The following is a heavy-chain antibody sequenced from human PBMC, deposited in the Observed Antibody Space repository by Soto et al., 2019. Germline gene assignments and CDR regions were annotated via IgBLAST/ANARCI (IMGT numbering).Heavy chain of an antibody. D-gene: IGHD6-13*01. J-gene: IGHJ5*02. CDR1: GFSLSTSGVG. CDR2: LYWDDDK. Sequence: QITLKESGPTVVKPTQTLTLTCTFSGFSLSTSGVGVGWIRQPPGKALEWLALLYWDDDKRYSPSLKTRLTINTDTPRNQVVLTMPNMDPVDTATYYCAFRQEYRGSWVSGCFAPWGQGTLVTVSS. CDR3: AFRQEYRGSWVSGCFAP. V-gene: IGHV2-5*02.